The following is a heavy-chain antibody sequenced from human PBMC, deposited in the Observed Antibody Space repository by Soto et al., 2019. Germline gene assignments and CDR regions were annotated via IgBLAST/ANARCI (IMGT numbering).Heavy chain of an antibody. D-gene: IGHD3-9*01. CDR2: IIPIFGTA. CDR3: ARDNRPVRDYDILTGYYPLAY. CDR1: GGTFSSYA. J-gene: IGHJ4*02. Sequence: AASVKVSCKASGGTFSSYAISWVRQAPGQGLEWMGGIIPIFGTANYAQKFQGRVTITADESTSTAYMELSSLRSEDTAVYYCARDNRPVRDYDILTGYYPLAYWGQGTLVTVSS. V-gene: IGHV1-69*13.